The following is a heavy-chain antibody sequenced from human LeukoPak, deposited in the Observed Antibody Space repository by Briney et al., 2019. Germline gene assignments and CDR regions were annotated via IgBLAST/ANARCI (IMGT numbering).Heavy chain of an antibody. CDR1: GFTFSSYA. CDR3: AKGGVPVVSPAVN. J-gene: IGHJ4*02. Sequence: GVSLRLSCAASGFTFSSYAMHWVRQAPGKGLEWVAVISYDGSNKYYADSVKGRFTISRDNSKNTLYLQMNGLRAEDTAVYYCAKGGVPVVSPAVNWGQGTLVTVSS. V-gene: IGHV3-30-3*01. D-gene: IGHD2-2*01. CDR2: ISYDGSNK.